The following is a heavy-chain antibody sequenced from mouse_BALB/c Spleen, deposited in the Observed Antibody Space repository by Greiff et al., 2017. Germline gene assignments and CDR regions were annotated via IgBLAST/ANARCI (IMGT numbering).Heavy chain of an antibody. D-gene: IGHD1-1*01. J-gene: IGHJ2*01. V-gene: IGHV5-17*02. CDR2: ISSGSSTI. CDR1: GFTFSSFG. CDR3: ARSRYDY. Sequence: EVQRVESGGGLVQPGGSRKLSCAASGFTFSSFGMHWVRQAPEKGLEWVAYISSGSSTIYYADTVKGRFTISRDNPKNTLFLQMTSLRSEDTAMYYCARSRYDYWGQGTTLTVSS.